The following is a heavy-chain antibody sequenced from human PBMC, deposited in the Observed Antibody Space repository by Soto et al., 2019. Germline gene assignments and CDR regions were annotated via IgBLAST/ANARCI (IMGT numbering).Heavy chain of an antibody. CDR3: XXXRXXGYNDY. J-gene: IGHJ4*02. V-gene: IGHV1-69*02. D-gene: IGHD5-12*01. Sequence: QVQLVQSGAEVKKPGSSVKVSCKASGGTFSSYTISWVRQAPGQGLEWMGRIIPILGITNYAQKFQGRVTITADKSTSTAYMELSSLRSEDTAXXYCXXXRXXGYNDYWGQGTLVTVSS. CDR1: GGTFSSYT. CDR2: IIPILGIT.